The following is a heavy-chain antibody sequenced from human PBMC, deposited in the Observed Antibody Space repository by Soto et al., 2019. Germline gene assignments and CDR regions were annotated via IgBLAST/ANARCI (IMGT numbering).Heavy chain of an antibody. CDR3: AREWEGAARGGGFDY. Sequence: EVQLVESGGGLVKPGGSLRLSCAASGFTFSSYSMNWVRQAPGQGLEWVSSISSSSSYIYYAESVKGRFTISRDNSKNSRYLQMNSLRAEDTAVYYCAREWEGAARGGGFDYWGQGTMVTVSS. CDR2: ISSSSSYI. J-gene: IGHJ4*02. D-gene: IGHD6-6*01. V-gene: IGHV3-21*01. CDR1: GFTFSSYS.